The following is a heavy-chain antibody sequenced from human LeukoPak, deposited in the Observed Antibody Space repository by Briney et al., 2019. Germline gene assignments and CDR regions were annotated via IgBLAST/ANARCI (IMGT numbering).Heavy chain of an antibody. J-gene: IGHJ4*02. D-gene: IGHD4-23*01. CDR1: GGSISSYY. CDR2: IYYSGST. CDR3: AREWVGGNSAHLDC. V-gene: IGHV4-59*01. Sequence: PSETLSLTCTVAGGSISSYYWSWIRQPLGKGLEWIGYIYYSGSTNYNPSLKSRVTISVDTSKNQFSLKLSPVTAADTAVYYCAREWVGGNSAHLDCWGQGTLVTVSS.